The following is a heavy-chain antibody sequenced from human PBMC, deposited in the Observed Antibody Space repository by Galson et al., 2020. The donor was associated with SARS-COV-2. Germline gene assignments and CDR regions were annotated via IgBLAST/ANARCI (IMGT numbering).Heavy chain of an antibody. CDR2: LSHDGSVT. D-gene: IGHD6-13*01. V-gene: IGHV3-74*01. J-gene: IGHJ4*02. CDR1: GFTFSNYW. Sequence: GGSLILSCAASGFTFSNYWMHWVRQAPGKGLEWVSRLSHDGSVTTYADSVKGRFTISRDNTKNTLYLEMNSLRVEDTAVYYCARNVPGAAAAYWGQGALVTVSS. CDR3: ARNVPGAAAAY.